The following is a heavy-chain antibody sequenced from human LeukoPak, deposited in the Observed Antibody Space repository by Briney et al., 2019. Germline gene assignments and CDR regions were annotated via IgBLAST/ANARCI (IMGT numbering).Heavy chain of an antibody. CDR3: ARSDLIRGPTWEYYYMDV. J-gene: IGHJ6*03. Sequence: PGGSLRLSCAASGFTFSSYEMNWVRQAPGKGLEWVSYISSSGSTIYYADSVKGRFTISRDNAKNSLYLQMNSLRAEDTAVYYCARSDLIRGPTWEYYYMDVWGKGTTVTVSS. CDR2: ISSSGSTI. CDR1: GFTFSSYE. V-gene: IGHV3-48*03. D-gene: IGHD3-10*01.